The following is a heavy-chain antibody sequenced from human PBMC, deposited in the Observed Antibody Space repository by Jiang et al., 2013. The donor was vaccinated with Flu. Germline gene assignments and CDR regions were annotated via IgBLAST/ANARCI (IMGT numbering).Heavy chain of an antibody. CDR2: IYGDDDK. Sequence: LTCTFSGFPLSASAVGVGWIRQPPGKALEWLAIIYGDDDKYYSPSLKSRLTITKDTSKSQVVLTMTNMDPIDTATYYCARGYSSSWYRYFQHWGQGTLVTVSS. V-gene: IGHV2-5*02. J-gene: IGHJ1*01. D-gene: IGHD6-13*01. CDR3: ARGYSSSWYRYFQH. CDR1: GFPLSASAVG.